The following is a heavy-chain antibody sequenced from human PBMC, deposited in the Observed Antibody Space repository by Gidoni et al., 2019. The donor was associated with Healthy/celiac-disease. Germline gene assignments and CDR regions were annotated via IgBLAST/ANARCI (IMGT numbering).Heavy chain of an antibody. D-gene: IGHD3-22*01. CDR2: INHSGST. CDR3: ARGPGDYYDSSGYSEGDY. J-gene: IGHJ4*02. Sequence: QVQLQQWGAGLLKPSETLSLTCAVYGGSFSGYYWSWIRQPPGKGLEWIGEINHSGSTNYNPSLKSRVTISVDTSKNQFSLKLSSVTAADTAVYYCARGPGDYYDSSGYSEGDYWGQGTLVTVSS. V-gene: IGHV4-34*01. CDR1: GGSFSGYY.